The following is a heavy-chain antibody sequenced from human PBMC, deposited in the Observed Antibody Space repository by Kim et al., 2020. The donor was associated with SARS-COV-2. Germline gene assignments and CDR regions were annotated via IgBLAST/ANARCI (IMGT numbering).Heavy chain of an antibody. J-gene: IGHJ6*02. D-gene: IGHD3-10*01. CDR2: IYSGGSST. Sequence: GGSLRLSCAASGFTFSSYAMSWVRQAPGKGLEWVSVIYSGGSSTYYADSVKGRFTISRDNSKNTLYLQMNSLRAEDTAVYYCAKDLMVRGSYYYGMDVWGQGTTVTVSS. CDR1: GFTFSSYA. CDR3: AKDLMVRGSYYYGMDV. V-gene: IGHV3-23*03.